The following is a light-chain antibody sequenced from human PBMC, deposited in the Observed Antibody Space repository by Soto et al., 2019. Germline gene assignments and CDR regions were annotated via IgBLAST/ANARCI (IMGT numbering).Light chain of an antibody. J-gene: IGKJ1*01. CDR3: RQYNNWPRT. V-gene: IGKV3-15*01. CDR1: QSVSSN. Sequence: EIVMTQSPATLSVSPGERGTLSCRASQSVSSNLAWYQQKPGQAPRLLIYGASTRATGIPARFSGSGSGTEFTLTISSLQSEDFAVYYCRQYNNWPRTFGQGTKVDIK. CDR2: GAS.